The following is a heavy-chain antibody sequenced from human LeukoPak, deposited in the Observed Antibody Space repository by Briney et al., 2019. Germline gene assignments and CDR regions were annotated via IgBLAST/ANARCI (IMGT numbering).Heavy chain of an antibody. Sequence: PGGSLRLSCAASGFTFSSYAMSWVRQAPGKGLEWVSLISGSGGSTYYADSVKGRFTISRDNSKNTLYLQMNSLRAEDTAVYYCAKEVVPAAMRWRYYYYGMDVWGQGTTVTVSS. CDR1: GFTFSSYA. CDR3: AKEVVPAAMRWRYYYYGMDV. V-gene: IGHV3-23*01. D-gene: IGHD2-2*01. J-gene: IGHJ6*02. CDR2: ISGSGGST.